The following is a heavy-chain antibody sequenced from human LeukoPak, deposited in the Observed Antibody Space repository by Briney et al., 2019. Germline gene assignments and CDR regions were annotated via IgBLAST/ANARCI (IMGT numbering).Heavy chain of an antibody. J-gene: IGHJ4*02. CDR1: GFTFSVYG. CDR3: ARDFYRSSYYLNY. CDR2: IWYDGDNE. D-gene: IGHD6-6*01. Sequence: GGSLRLSCAASGFTFSVYGMHWVRQAPGKGLEGVAVIWYDGDNEIYPDSVKGRFTVSRDNSKNTLYLQMNSLRAEDTAVYYCARDFYRSSYYLNYWGQGTLVTVSS. V-gene: IGHV3-33*01.